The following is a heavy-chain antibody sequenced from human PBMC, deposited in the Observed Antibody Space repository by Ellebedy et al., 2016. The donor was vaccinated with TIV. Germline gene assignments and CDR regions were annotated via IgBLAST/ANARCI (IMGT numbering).Heavy chain of an antibody. CDR2: MNPNSGNT. CDR1: GYTFTSYD. J-gene: IGHJ6*02. CDR3: ARGRVYYDILTGYFAGVGMDV. Sequence: ASVKVSCKASGYTFTSYDINWVRQATGQGLEWMGWMNPNSGNTGYAQRFQGGVTITRNTSISTAYMELSSLRSEDTAVYYCARGRVYYDILTGYFAGVGMDVWGQGTTVTVSS. V-gene: IGHV1-8*03. D-gene: IGHD3-9*01.